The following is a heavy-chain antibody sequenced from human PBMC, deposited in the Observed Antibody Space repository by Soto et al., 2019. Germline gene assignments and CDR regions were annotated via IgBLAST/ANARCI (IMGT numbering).Heavy chain of an antibody. CDR3: ARSGSGSYYTPDYYYYYGMDV. J-gene: IGHJ6*02. D-gene: IGHD3-10*01. CDR1: GFTFSSYS. Sequence: PGGSLRLSCAASGFTFSSYSMNWVRQAPGKGLEWVSSISSSSSYIYYADSVKGRFTISRGNAKNSLYLQMNSLRAEDTAVYYCARSGSGSYYTPDYYYYYGMDVWGQGTTVTVSS. CDR2: ISSSSSYI. V-gene: IGHV3-21*01.